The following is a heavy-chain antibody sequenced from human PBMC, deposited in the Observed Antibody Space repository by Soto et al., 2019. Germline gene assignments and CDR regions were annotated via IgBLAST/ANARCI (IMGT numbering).Heavy chain of an antibody. V-gene: IGHV3-33*01. J-gene: IGHJ3*02. CDR2: IWYDGSNK. CDR1: GFTFSSYG. CDR3: ARDRRFGELWRAFDI. D-gene: IGHD3-10*01. Sequence: GGSLRLSCAASGFTFSSYGMHWVRQAPGKGLEWVAVIWYDGSNKYYADSVKGRFTISRDNSKNTLYLQMNSLRAEDTAVYYCARDRRFGELWRAFDIWGQGTMVTVSS.